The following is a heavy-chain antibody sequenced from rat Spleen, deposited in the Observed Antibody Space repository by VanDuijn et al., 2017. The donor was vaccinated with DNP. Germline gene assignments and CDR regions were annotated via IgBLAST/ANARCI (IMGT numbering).Heavy chain of an antibody. CDR3: ARDAGGPFDY. J-gene: IGHJ2*01. Sequence: EVQLVESGGGLVQPGRSLKLSCAASGFSFRNYYMAWLRQAPQKGLEWVAIISHSDGTTYYSDSVRGRFTISRDNTQNSLHLQMNSLKSEDTATYFCARDAGGPFDYWGQGVMVTVSS. V-gene: IGHV5-25*01. CDR2: ISHSDGTT. CDR1: GFSFRNYY. D-gene: IGHD1-11*01.